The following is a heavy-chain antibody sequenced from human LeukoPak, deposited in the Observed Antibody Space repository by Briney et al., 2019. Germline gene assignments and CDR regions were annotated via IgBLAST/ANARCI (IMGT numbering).Heavy chain of an antibody. CDR2: IIPILGIA. D-gene: IGHD3-22*01. J-gene: IGHJ2*01. CDR1: GGTFSSYA. Sequence: SVKVSCKASGGTFSSYAISWVRQAPGQGLEWMGRIIPILGIAKYAQKLQGRVTITADKSTSTAYMELSSLRSEHTAVYYCARDPYYYDSSGLFYWYFDLWGRGTLVTVSS. V-gene: IGHV1-69*04. CDR3: ARDPYYYDSSGLFYWYFDL.